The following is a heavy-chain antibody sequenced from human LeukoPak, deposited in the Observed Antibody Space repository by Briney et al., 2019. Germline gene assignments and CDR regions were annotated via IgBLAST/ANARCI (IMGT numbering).Heavy chain of an antibody. V-gene: IGHV5-51*01. J-gene: IGHJ4*02. D-gene: IGHD5-18*01. Sequence: GESLKISCKGSGFNFTSYWIGWVRQMPGKGLEWMGIIYPGDSDTRYRPSFQGQVTISADKSINTAFLQWSSLKVSDTGMYYCARAFTYGYWYYFDYWGQGTLVTVSS. CDR2: IYPGDSDT. CDR1: GFNFTSYW. CDR3: ARAFTYGYWYYFDY.